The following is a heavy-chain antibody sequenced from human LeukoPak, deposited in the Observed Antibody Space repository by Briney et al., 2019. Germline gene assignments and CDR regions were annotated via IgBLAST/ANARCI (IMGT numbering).Heavy chain of an antibody. CDR1: GFTFSSYW. J-gene: IGHJ4*02. Sequence: GGSLRLSCAASGFTFSSYWMSWVRQAPGKGLEGVANIKQDGSEKYYVDSVKGRFTISRDNAKNSLYLQMNSLRAEDTAVYYCARLGQRLWLSPLDYWGQGTLVTVSS. CDR3: ARLGQRLWLSPLDY. V-gene: IGHV3-7*03. CDR2: IKQDGSEK. D-gene: IGHD5-18*01.